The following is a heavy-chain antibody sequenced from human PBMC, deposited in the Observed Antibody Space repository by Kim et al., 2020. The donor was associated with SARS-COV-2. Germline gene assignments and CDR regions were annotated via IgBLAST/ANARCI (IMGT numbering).Heavy chain of an antibody. CDR3: ARLPRCSSTSCYGYYYYHYGMDV. Sequence: SETLSLTCAVYGGSFSGYYWSWIRQPPGKGLEWIGEINHSGSTNYNPSLKSRVTISLDTSKNQFSLKLSSVTAADTAVYYCARLPRCSSTSCYGYYYYHYGMDVWGQGTTVTVSS. CDR2: INHSGST. J-gene: IGHJ6*02. D-gene: IGHD2-2*01. CDR1: GGSFSGYY. V-gene: IGHV4-34*01.